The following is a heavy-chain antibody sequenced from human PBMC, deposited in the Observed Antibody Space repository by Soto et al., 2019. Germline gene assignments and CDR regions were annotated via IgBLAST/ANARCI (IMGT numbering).Heavy chain of an antibody. CDR3: ASGGWAGYSSEGSFDL. CDR2: INPAPGST. J-gene: IGHJ4*02. D-gene: IGHD6-19*01. Sequence: QVQLVQSGAEVKKSGAAVKISCKTSGFTFTNYYLHWVRQAPGQGLEWMGLINPAPGSTNYVEKFQGRVTRTRDMSSNTVYMQLGRLTSDDAGVYYCASGGWAGYSSEGSFDLWGQGTHITVSS. V-gene: IGHV1-46*01. CDR1: GFTFTNYY.